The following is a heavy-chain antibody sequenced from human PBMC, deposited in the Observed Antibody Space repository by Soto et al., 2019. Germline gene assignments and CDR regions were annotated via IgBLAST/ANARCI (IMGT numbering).Heavy chain of an antibody. J-gene: IGHJ6*01. D-gene: IGHD3-22*01. CDR3: ARDFGARDYYDSSGYHYYYYGMEV. CDR1: VVSISSGDYY. V-gene: IGHV4-30-4*01. Sequence: SETLSLTCTFSVVSISSGDYYCSWIRQPPGKGLEWIGYIYYSGSTYYNPSLKSRVTISVDTSKNQFSLKLSSVTAADTAVYYCARDFGARDYYDSSGYHYYYYGMEVWGQGTTVNVSS. CDR2: IYYSGST.